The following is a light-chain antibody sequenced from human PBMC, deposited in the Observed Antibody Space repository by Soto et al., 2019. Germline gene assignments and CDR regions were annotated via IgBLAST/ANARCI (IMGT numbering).Light chain of an antibody. CDR3: QQYGSSRT. CDR2: GAS. V-gene: IGKV3-20*01. J-gene: IGKJ1*01. Sequence: TQSPATLSASPGERVTLSCRATQSVTYNLAWYQQKPGQAPRLLIYGASSRATGIPDRFSGSGSGTDFTLTISRLEPEDFAVYYCQQYGSSRTFGQGTKVDIK. CDR1: QSVTYN.